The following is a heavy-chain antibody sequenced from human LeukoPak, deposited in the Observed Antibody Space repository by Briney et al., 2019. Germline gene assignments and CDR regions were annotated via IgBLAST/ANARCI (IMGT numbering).Heavy chain of an antibody. CDR3: ASGTYGLLKIDY. J-gene: IGHJ4*02. V-gene: IGHV3-30*02. CDR2: IRYDGSNK. Sequence: PGGSLRLSCAASGFTFGSYGMHWVRQAPGKGLEWVAFIRYDGSNKYYADSVKGRFTISRDNSKNTLYLQMNSLRAEDTAVYYCASGTYGLLKIDYWDQGTLVTVSS. D-gene: IGHD1-26*01. CDR1: GFTFGSYG.